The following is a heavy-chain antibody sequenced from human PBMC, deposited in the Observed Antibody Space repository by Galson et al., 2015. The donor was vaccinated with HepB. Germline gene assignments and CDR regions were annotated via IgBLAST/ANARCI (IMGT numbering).Heavy chain of an antibody. D-gene: IGHD3-3*01. CDR1: GFTISDNY. J-gene: IGHJ6*03. V-gene: IGHV3-11*01. CDR2: ISGRDSTT. Sequence: SLRLSCAVSGFTISDNYMSWIRQAPGKGLEWVPYISGRDSTTHYADSVQGRLTISRDNARNSLYLQMTSLRAEDTALYYCARVERIEAGDFWSGYSYYYYMDVWGKGTSVTVSS. CDR3: ARVERIEAGDFWSGYSYYYYMDV.